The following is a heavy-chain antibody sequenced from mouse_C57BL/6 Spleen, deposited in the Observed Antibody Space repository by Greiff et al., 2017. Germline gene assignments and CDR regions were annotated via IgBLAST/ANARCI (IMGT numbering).Heavy chain of an antibody. J-gene: IGHJ1*03. CDR3: ARYDYDGWYFDV. CDR2: ISSGSSTI. D-gene: IGHD2-4*01. V-gene: IGHV5-17*01. CDR1: GFTFSDYG. Sequence: DVHLVASGGGLVKPGGSLKLSCAASGFTFSDYGMHWVRQAPVKGLEWVAYISSGSSTIYYADTVTGRFTISRDNDKNTLFLQMTSLRSEDTAMYYCARYDYDGWYFDVWGTGTTVTVSS.